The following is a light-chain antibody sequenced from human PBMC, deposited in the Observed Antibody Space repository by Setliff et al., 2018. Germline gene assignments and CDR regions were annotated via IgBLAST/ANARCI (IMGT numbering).Light chain of an antibody. J-gene: IGLJ2*01. CDR1: SSDIGGYNY. CDR3: SSFTRTRSQL. Sequence: QSALAQPASVSGSPGQSITISCTGTSSDIGGYNYFSWYQQHPGKAPKLMISYIRNRPSGVSNRFTGSKSGTTASLTISALQPEDEAYYYCSSFTRTRSQLFGGGTKVTVL. CDR2: YIR. V-gene: IGLV2-14*03.